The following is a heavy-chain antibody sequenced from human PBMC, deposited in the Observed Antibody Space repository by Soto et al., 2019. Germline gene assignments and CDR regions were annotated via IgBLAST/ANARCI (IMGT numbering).Heavy chain of an antibody. J-gene: IGHJ5*02. CDR3: ARHMWDLVEPLVDT. V-gene: IGHV3-23*04. CDR1: GFTFSTFG. Sequence: VQLVESGGGLVQPGGSLRLSCAVSGFTFSTFGMSWVRQPPGKGLEGVSMISGSGTTTYYPDSVKGRFTISRDNSRNTLYLQVNSLRAEDTAVYYCARHMWDLVEPLVDTWGQGTRVTVPP. D-gene: IGHD1-1*01. CDR2: ISGSGTTT.